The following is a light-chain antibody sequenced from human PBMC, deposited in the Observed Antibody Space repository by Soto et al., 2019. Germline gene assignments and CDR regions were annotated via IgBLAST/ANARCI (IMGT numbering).Light chain of an antibody. Sequence: VLTQSPGALSLSPGEGATLSCRASQSVSIDLAWYHQKPGQAPRLLIYGASTRATDIPPSFTGSGSGTDFTLTISRLEPEDFTVYYCQQYGSSPRTFGQGTKVDI. J-gene: IGKJ1*01. CDR1: QSVSID. CDR3: QQYGSSPRT. CDR2: GAS. V-gene: IGKV3-20*01.